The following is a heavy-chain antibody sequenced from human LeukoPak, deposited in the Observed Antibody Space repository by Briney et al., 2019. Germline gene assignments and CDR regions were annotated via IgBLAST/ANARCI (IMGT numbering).Heavy chain of an antibody. CDR2: IIPILGIA. CDR1: GGTFSSYA. J-gene: IGHJ4*02. CDR3: ASENNWNDVY. Sequence: ASVKVSCKASGGTFSSYAISWVRQAPGQGLEWMGRIIPILGIADYAQKFQGRVTITADKSTSTAYMELSSLRSEGTAVYYCASENNWNDVYWGQGTLVTVSS. D-gene: IGHD1-1*01. V-gene: IGHV1-69*04.